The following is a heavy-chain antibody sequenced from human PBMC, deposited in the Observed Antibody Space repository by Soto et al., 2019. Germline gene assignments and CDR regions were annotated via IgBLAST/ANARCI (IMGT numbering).Heavy chain of an antibody. CDR2: ISSSSSTI. Sequence: GGSLRLSCAASGFTFSSYSMNWVRQAPGKGLEWVSYISSSSSTIYYADSVKGRFTISRDNAKNSLYLQMNSLRAEDTAVYYCARERRYYGSGSYLDYWGQGTLVTVSS. CDR1: GFTFSSYS. CDR3: ARERRYYGSGSYLDY. V-gene: IGHV3-48*01. D-gene: IGHD3-10*01. J-gene: IGHJ4*02.